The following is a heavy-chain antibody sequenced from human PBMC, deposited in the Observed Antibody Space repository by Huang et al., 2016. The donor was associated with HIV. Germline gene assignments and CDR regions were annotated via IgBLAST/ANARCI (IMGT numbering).Heavy chain of an antibody. CDR3: ARNHDFWRGRMFAISYFDV. Sequence: QMRFQESGPGLVKPSGTLSLTCNVSGGSINTGRYYWGWIRQPPGKGLEWVGSFYNTGKMHYDPSLKGRLTMSADTSKNQFSLNLSSVTAADTAIYYGARNHDFWRGRMFAISYFDVWGRGTLVTVAS. CDR1: GGSINTGRYY. CDR2: FYNTGKM. J-gene: IGHJ2*01. D-gene: IGHD3-3*01. V-gene: IGHV4-39*01.